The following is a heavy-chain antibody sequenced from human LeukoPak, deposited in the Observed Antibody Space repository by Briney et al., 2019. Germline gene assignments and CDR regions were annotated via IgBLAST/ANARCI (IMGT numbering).Heavy chain of an antibody. CDR3: AKSGLNRFDY. CDR1: GFTFDDYA. V-gene: IGHV3-9*01. D-gene: IGHD2-15*01. J-gene: IGHJ4*02. CDR2: ISRNSGSI. Sequence: PGGSLRLSCAASGFTFDDYAMHWVRQAPGKGLEWVSGISRNSGSIGYADSVKGRFTISRDNAKNSLYLQMNSLRAEDTAVYYCAKSGLNRFDYWGQGTLVTVSS.